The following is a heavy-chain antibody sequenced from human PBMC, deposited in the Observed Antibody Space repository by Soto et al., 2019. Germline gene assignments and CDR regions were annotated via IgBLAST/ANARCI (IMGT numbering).Heavy chain of an antibody. Sequence: PGGSLRLSCAASGFPFSNAWMTWVRQAPGKGLEWVGRVKSKTDGGTADYAAPVKGRFTISRDDSKNTLYLQMNSLRTEDTAVYYCTTRYSISSGGCWGQGTLVTVSS. CDR2: VKSKTDGGTA. V-gene: IGHV3-15*01. J-gene: IGHJ4*02. CDR1: GFPFSNAW. D-gene: IGHD6-6*01. CDR3: TTRYSISSGGC.